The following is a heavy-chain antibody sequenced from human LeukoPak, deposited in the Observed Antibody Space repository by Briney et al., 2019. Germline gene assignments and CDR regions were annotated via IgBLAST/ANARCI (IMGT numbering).Heavy chain of an antibody. Sequence: SETLSLTCNVSGYSSSSGYYWGWIRQPPGKGLEWMASIDHSGSTYHNPSLKSRVTLSVYMPNNQFSLKLNSVTAADTAVYYCARDKGGVVVVAATRDDGFDIWGQGTMVSVSS. CDR2: IDHSGST. CDR1: GYSSSSGYY. V-gene: IGHV4-38-2*02. D-gene: IGHD2-15*01. CDR3: ARDKGGVVVVAATRDDGFDI. J-gene: IGHJ3*02.